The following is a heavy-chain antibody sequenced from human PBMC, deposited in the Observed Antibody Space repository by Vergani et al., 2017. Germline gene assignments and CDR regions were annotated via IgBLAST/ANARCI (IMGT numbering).Heavy chain of an antibody. D-gene: IGHD4-23*01. Sequence: QVQLQESGPGLVKPSETLSLTCSVSGGSISSNFWSWVRRPPGKGLEWIGYIHQSGRTNSNPSLKSRVTISVDTSKNQFSLKLSSVTAADTAVYYCARVGSTTTVVTPGGNYYYYGMDVWGQGTTVTVSS. V-gene: IGHV4-59*01. CDR2: IHQSGRT. J-gene: IGHJ6*02. CDR3: ARVGSTTTVVTPGGNYYYYGMDV. CDR1: GGSISSNF.